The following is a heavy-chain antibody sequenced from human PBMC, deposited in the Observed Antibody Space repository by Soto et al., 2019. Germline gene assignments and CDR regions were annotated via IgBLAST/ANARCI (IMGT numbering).Heavy chain of an antibody. CDR3: AREVYVDTAMANNYFDY. D-gene: IGHD5-18*01. Sequence: ASVKVSCKASGYTFTGYYMHWVRQAPGQGLEWMGWINPNSGGTNYAQKFQGWVTMTRDTSISTAYMELSRLGSDDTAVYYCAREVYVDTAMANNYFDYWGQGTLVTVSS. V-gene: IGHV1-2*04. CDR1: GYTFTGYY. J-gene: IGHJ4*02. CDR2: INPNSGGT.